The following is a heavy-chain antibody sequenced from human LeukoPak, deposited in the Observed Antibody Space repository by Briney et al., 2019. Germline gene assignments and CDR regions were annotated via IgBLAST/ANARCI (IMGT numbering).Heavy chain of an antibody. CDR3: ARPNLGYYFDAFDI. V-gene: IGHV4-38-2*01. J-gene: IGHJ3*02. D-gene: IGHD3-22*01. Sequence: SETLSLTCAVSGYSISSGYYWGWIRQPPGKGLEWIGSTYHSGSTYYNPSLKSRVTISVDTSKNQFSLKLSSVTAADTAVYYCARPNLGYYFDAFDIWGQGTMVTVSS. CDR1: GYSISSGYY. CDR2: TYHSGST.